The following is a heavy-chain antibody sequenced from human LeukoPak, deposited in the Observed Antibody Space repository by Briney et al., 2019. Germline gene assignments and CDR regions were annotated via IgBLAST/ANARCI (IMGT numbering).Heavy chain of an antibody. V-gene: IGHV4-61*01. Sequence: SETLPLTCTVSAGSVNSGSYYWNWIRQPPGKGLEWIGYIYYSGSTNYNPSLKSRVTISVDTSKNQFSLKLSSVTAADTAVYYCARTIAVTGNFDYWGQGTLVTVSS. CDR3: ARTIAVTGNFDY. D-gene: IGHD6-19*01. CDR2: IYYSGST. J-gene: IGHJ4*02. CDR1: AGSVNSGSYY.